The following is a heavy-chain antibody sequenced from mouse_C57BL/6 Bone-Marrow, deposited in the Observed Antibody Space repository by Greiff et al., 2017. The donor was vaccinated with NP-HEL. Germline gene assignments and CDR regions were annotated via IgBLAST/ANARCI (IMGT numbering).Heavy chain of an antibody. CDR3: ARAHYFDY. CDR1: GYTFTSYW. Sequence: VQLHQPGAELVRPGTSVKLSCKASGYTFTSYWMHWVKQRPGQGLEWIGVIDPSDSYTNYNQKFKGKATLTVDTSSSTAYMQLSSLTSEDSAVYYCARAHYFDYWGQGTTLTVSS. CDR2: IDPSDSYT. J-gene: IGHJ2*01. V-gene: IGHV1-59*01.